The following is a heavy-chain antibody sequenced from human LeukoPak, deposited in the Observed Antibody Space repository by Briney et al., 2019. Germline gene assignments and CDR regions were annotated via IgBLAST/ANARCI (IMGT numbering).Heavy chain of an antibody. J-gene: IGHJ6*02. CDR1: GYTFTSYG. Sequence: ASVKVSCKASGYTFTSYGISWVRQAPGQGLEWMGWISAYNGNTNYAQKLQGRVTMTTDTSTSTAYMELRSLRSDDTAVYYCAREITSSSSSDYYYGMDVWGQGTTVTVSS. V-gene: IGHV1-18*01. D-gene: IGHD6-6*01. CDR2: ISAYNGNT. CDR3: AREITSSSSSDYYYGMDV.